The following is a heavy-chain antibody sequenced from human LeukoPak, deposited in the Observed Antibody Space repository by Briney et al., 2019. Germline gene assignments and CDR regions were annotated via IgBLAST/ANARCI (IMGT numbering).Heavy chain of an antibody. CDR1: GYTFTGYY. CDR3: ARVRRELLDYSFDY. Sequence: GASVKVSCKASGYTFTGYYMHWVRQAPGQGLEWMGWISTYNGNTNYAQKLQGRVTMTTDTSTSTAYMELRSLRSDDTAVYYCARVRRELLDYSFDYWGQGIMVTVSS. J-gene: IGHJ4*02. CDR2: ISTYNGNT. V-gene: IGHV1-18*04. D-gene: IGHD1-26*01.